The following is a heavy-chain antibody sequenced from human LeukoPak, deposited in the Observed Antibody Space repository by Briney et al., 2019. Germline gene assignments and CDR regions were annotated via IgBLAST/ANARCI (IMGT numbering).Heavy chain of an antibody. Sequence: GGSLRLSCAASGFTFSSYWMHWDRQAPGKGLVWVSRINSDGSSTSYADSVKGRFTISRDNAKNTLYLQMNSLRAEDTAVYYCAREGYLGGEAFDIWGQGTMVTVSS. V-gene: IGHV3-74*01. CDR1: GFTFSSYW. D-gene: IGHD1-1*01. CDR3: AREGYLGGEAFDI. J-gene: IGHJ3*02. CDR2: INSDGSST.